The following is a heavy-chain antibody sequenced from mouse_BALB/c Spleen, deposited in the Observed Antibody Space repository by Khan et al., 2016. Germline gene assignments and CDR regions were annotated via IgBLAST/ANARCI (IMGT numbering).Heavy chain of an antibody. CDR2: IRNKANGYTT. D-gene: IGHD3-1*01. CDR3: ARDKGGLLFDY. CDR1: GFTFTDYY. J-gene: IGHJ2*01. V-gene: IGHV7-3*02. Sequence: EVELVESGGGLVQPGGSLRLSCATSGFTFTDYYMNWVRQPPGKALEWLGFIRNKANGYTTEYSASVKGRFTISRDNSQSILYLQMNTLRAEDSATSYCARDKGGLLFDYWGQGATLTVSS.